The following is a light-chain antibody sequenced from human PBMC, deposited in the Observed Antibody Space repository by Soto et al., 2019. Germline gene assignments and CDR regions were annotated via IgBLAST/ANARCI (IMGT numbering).Light chain of an antibody. V-gene: IGKV1-9*01. J-gene: IGKJ3*01. CDR3: QQLNSFPIP. CDR2: GAS. Sequence: IQLTQSPSSLSASVGDRVTISCRASQGIANFLAWYQQKPGKAPKLLIYGASTLQSGVPSRFSGSGSGTEFTLTISSLQHEDFATYYCQQLNSFPIPFGPGTKVDIK. CDR1: QGIANF.